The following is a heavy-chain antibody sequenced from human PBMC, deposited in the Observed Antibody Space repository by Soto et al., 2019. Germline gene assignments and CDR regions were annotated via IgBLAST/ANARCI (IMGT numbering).Heavy chain of an antibody. CDR2: ISAGGDTT. V-gene: IGHV3-23*01. J-gene: IGHJ4*02. Sequence: PGGSLRLSCATSRLSFNNFVIYWVRQARGKGLEWVSVISAGGDTTYYADPVKGRFTVSRDNSKNTLYLQMNSLRAEDTAIYYCCYEHFDNWRPGTLVTVSS. D-gene: IGHD3-3*01. CDR3: CYEHFDN. CDR1: RLSFNNFV.